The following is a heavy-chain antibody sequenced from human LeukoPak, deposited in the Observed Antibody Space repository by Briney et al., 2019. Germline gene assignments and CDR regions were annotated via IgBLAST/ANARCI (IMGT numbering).Heavy chain of an antibody. J-gene: IGHJ4*02. D-gene: IGHD6-13*01. Sequence: SETLSLTCTVSGGSLSNYYWSWIRQPPGKGLEWIGYVYYSGSTNYNPSLKSRVTISVDTSKNLFSLKLSSVTAADTAVYYCARHSGQQLIYLDYWGQGTLVTVSS. V-gene: IGHV4-59*08. CDR2: VYYSGST. CDR1: GGSLSNYY. CDR3: ARHSGQQLIYLDY.